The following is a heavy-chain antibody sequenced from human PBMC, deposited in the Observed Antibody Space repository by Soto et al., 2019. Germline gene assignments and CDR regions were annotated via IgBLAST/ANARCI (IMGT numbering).Heavy chain of an antibody. CDR1: GFTFSSYG. CDR2: ISYDGSNK. J-gene: IGHJ6*02. D-gene: IGHD5-12*01. CDR3: AKDVSGFSYYYGMDV. Sequence: PGGSLRLSCAASGFTFSSYGMHWVRQAPGKGLEWVAVISYDGSNKYYADSVKGRFTISRDNSKNTLYLQMNSLRAEDTAVYYCAKDVSGFSYYYGMDVWGQGTTVTVSS. V-gene: IGHV3-30*18.